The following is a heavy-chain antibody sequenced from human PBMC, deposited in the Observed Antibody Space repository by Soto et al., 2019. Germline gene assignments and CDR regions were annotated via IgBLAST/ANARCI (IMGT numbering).Heavy chain of an antibody. J-gene: IGHJ5*02. Sequence: QVQLVQSGAEVKKPGASVKVSCKASGYTFTSYYMHWVRQAPGQGLEWMGIINPSGGSTSYAQKFQGRVTMNRDTATSTVYMELSSLRSEDTAVYYCAPSASSSSPFDPWGQGTLVTVSS. D-gene: IGHD6-6*01. CDR3: APSASSSSPFDP. CDR2: INPSGGST. CDR1: GYTFTSYY. V-gene: IGHV1-46*03.